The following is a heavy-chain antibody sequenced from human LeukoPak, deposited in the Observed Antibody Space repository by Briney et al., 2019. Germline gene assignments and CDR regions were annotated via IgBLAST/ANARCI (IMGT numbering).Heavy chain of an antibody. CDR2: ISAYNGNT. D-gene: IGHD5-18*01. CDR3: AITAMVNRFFDY. J-gene: IGHJ4*02. Sequence: ASVKVSCKASGGTFSSYAIIWVRQAPGQGLEWMGWISAYNGNTNYAQKLQGRVTMTTDTSTSTAYMELRSLRSDDTAVYYCAITAMVNRFFDYWGQGTLVTVSS. V-gene: IGHV1-18*01. CDR1: GGTFSSYA.